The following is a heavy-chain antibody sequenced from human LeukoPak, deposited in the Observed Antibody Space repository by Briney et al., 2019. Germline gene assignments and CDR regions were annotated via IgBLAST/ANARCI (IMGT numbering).Heavy chain of an antibody. CDR2: IYYSGST. CDR1: GGSISSGGYY. CDR3: ARGGLGRKLRYFDWLSPDY. Sequence: SQTLSLTCTVSGGSISSGGYYWSWIRQHPGKGLEWIGYIYYSGSTYYNPSLKSRVTISVDTSKNQFSLKLSSVTAADTAVYYRARGGLGRKLRYFDWLSPDYWGQGTLVTVSS. V-gene: IGHV4-31*03. J-gene: IGHJ4*02. D-gene: IGHD3-9*01.